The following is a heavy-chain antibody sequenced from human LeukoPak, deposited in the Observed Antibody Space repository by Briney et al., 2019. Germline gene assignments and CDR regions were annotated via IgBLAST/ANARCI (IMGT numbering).Heavy chain of an antibody. CDR3: ATAYYYDSSGYSLSSFQH. CDR1: GFTFSSYG. D-gene: IGHD3-22*01. CDR2: ISYDGSNK. J-gene: IGHJ1*01. Sequence: GGSLRLSCAASGFTFSSYGMHWVRQAPGKGLEWVAVISYDGSNKYYADSVKGRFTISRDNSKNTLYLQMNSLRAEDTAVYYCATAYYYDSSGYSLSSFQHWGQGTLVTVSS. V-gene: IGHV3-30*03.